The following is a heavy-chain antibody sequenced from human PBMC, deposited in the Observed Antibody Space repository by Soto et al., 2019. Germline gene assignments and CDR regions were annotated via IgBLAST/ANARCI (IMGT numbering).Heavy chain of an antibody. CDR2: ISYDGSNK. V-gene: IGHV3-30*03. J-gene: IGHJ4*02. D-gene: IGHD3-22*01. CDR3: AREKYDSSLDY. CDR1: GFTFSSYG. Sequence: GGSLRLSCAASGFTFSSYGMHWVRQAPGKGLEWVAVISYDGSNKYYADSVKGRFTISRDNSKNTLYLQMNSLRAEDTAVYYCAREKYDSSLDYWGQGTLVTVSS.